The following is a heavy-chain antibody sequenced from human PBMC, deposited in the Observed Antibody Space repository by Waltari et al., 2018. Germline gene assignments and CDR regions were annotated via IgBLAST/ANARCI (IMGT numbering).Heavy chain of an antibody. J-gene: IGHJ4*02. V-gene: IGHV4-34*01. D-gene: IGHD3-10*01. Sequence: QVQLQQWGAGLLKPSETLSLTCAVYGGSFSGYYWSWHRQPPGKGLEWIGEINHSGSTNYNPSLKSRVTISVDTSKNQFSLKLSSVTAADTAVYYCARGLRLLWFGELSYYFDYWGQGTLVTVSS. CDR1: GGSFSGYY. CDR3: ARGLRLLWFGELSYYFDY. CDR2: INHSGST.